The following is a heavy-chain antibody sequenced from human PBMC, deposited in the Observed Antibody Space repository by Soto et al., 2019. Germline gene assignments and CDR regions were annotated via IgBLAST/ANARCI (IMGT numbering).Heavy chain of an antibody. J-gene: IGHJ4*02. CDR3: ARDLRSRSSLRPLAY. CDR1: GYTFTSYG. D-gene: IGHD6-6*01. Sequence: ASVKVSCKASGYTFTSYGISWVRQAPGQGLEWMGWISAYNGNTNYAQKLQGRVTMTTDTSTSTDYMELRSLRSDDTAVYYCARDLRSRSSLRPLAYWGQGTLVTVSS. V-gene: IGHV1-18*04. CDR2: ISAYNGNT.